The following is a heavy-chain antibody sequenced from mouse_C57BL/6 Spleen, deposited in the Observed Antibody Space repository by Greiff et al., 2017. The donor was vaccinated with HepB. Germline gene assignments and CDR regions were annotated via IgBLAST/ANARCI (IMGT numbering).Heavy chain of an antibody. CDR1: GYAFSSSW. CDR2: IYPGDGDT. J-gene: IGHJ2*01. V-gene: IGHV1-82*01. Sequence: VQGVESGPELVKPGASVKISCKASGYAFSSSWMNWVKQRPGKGLEWIGRIYPGDGDTNYNGKFKGKATLTADKSSSTAYMQLSSLTSEDSAVYFCAREDAFDYWGQGTTLTVSS. CDR3: AREDAFDY.